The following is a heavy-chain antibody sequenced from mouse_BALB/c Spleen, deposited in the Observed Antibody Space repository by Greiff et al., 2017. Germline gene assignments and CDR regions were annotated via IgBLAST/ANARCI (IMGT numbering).Heavy chain of an antibody. CDR3: ARVWSYFDY. V-gene: IGHV5-9-3*01. CDR2: ISSGGSYT. J-gene: IGHJ2*01. CDR1: GFTFSSYA. D-gene: IGHD2-10*02. Sequence: EVQRVESGGGLVKPGGSLKLSCAASGFTFSSYAMSWVRQTPEKRLEWVATISSGGSYTYYPDSVKGRFTISRDNAKNTLYLQMSSLRSEDTAMYYCARVWSYFDYWGQGTTLTVSS.